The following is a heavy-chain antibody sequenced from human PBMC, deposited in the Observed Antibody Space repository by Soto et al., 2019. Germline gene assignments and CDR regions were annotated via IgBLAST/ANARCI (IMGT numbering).Heavy chain of an antibody. V-gene: IGHV6-1*01. J-gene: IGHJ6*02. Sequence: SQTLSLTCAISGDSVSSNSAAWSWIRQSPSRGLEWLGRTYYRSKWYDDFAVSVKSRIAINPDTSKNQFSLQLSSVTPEDTAVYYCAREPQSVNYFHYYGLDVWGQGTTVTVSS. CDR3: AREPQSVNYFHYYGLDV. D-gene: IGHD1-26*01. CDR1: GDSVSSNSAA. CDR2: TYYRSKWYD.